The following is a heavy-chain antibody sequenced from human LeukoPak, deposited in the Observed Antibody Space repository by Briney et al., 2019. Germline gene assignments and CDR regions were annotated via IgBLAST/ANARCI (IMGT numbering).Heavy chain of an antibody. J-gene: IGHJ4*02. D-gene: IGHD5-12*01. CDR1: GYTFTSYD. CDR3: ARDYVDIVATIGGDY. V-gene: IGHV1-8*01. Sequence: ASVKVSCKASGYTFTSYDINWVRQATGQGLEWMGWMNPNSGNTGYAQKFQGRVTMTRNTSISTAYMELRSLRSDDTAVYYCARDYVDIVATIGGDYWGQGTLVTVSS. CDR2: MNPNSGNT.